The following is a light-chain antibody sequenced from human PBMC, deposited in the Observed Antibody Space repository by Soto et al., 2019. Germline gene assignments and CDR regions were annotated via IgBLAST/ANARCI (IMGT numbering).Light chain of an antibody. J-gene: IGLJ1*01. CDR1: SSDIGGYNA. CDR3: NSFRVSHLYV. Sequence: QSALTQPASVSGPPGQTITISCTGTSSDIGGYNAVSWYQHHPGKAPKLIIYEVTHRPSGVSDRFSASKSGNTASLTISGLQAEDEADYYCNSFRVSHLYVFGTGTKVTV. CDR2: EVT. V-gene: IGLV2-14*01.